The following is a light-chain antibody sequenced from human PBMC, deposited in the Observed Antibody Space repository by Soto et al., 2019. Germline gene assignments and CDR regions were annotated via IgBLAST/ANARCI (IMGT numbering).Light chain of an antibody. Sequence: QSVLTQPASVSGSPGQSITISCIGTSSDVGSYNRVSWYQQHPGKAPKVLIYEVSERPSGVSNRFSGSKSGNTASLTISGLQAEDEAEYYCCSYAGSRTHVLFGGGTKLPVL. J-gene: IGLJ2*01. CDR2: EVS. V-gene: IGLV2-23*02. CDR1: SSDVGSYNR. CDR3: CSYAGSRTHVL.